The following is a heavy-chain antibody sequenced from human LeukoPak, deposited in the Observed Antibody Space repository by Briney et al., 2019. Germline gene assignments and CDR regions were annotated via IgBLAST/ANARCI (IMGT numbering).Heavy chain of an antibody. V-gene: IGHV3-23*01. D-gene: IGHD3-22*01. J-gene: IGHJ4*02. CDR1: GFTFSSYA. Sequence: GGSLRLSCAASGFTFSSYAMSWVRQAPGKGLEWVSAISGSGGSTYYADSVKGRFTISRDNAKNSLYLQMNSLRAEDTAVYYCARDMYYYDSSGYYHDYWGQGTLVTVSS. CDR3: ARDMYYYDSSGYYHDY. CDR2: ISGSGGST.